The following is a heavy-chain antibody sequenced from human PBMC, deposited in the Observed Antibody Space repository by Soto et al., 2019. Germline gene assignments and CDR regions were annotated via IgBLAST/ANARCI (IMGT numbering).Heavy chain of an antibody. CDR1: GDSVSSNNAA. V-gene: IGHV6-1*01. J-gene: IGHJ5*02. CDR3: ARTSDGDDYSNRDNWFDP. Sequence: PSQTLSLTCAISGDSVSSNNAAWNWIRQSPSRGLEWLGRTYYRSKWYNHYAVSVKSRITVNPDTSKNQFSLKLSSVTAADTAVYYCARTSDGDDYSNRDNWFDPWGQGTLVTVSS. D-gene: IGHD4-4*01. CDR2: TYYRSKWYN.